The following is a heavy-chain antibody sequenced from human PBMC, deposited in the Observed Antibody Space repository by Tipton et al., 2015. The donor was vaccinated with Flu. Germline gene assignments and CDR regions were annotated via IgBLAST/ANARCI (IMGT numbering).Heavy chain of an antibody. CDR1: GYTFTGYY. J-gene: IGHJ4*02. V-gene: IGHV1-2*02. CDR2: INPNSGGT. CDR3: ARGGYCSSTSCRIIDY. D-gene: IGHD2-2*01. Sequence: QSGPEVKKPGASVKVSCKASGYTFTGYYMHWVRQAPGQGLEWMGWINPNSGGTNYAQKFQGRVTMTRDTSISTAYMELSRLRSDDTAVYYCARGGYCSSTSCRIIDYWGQGTLVTVSS.